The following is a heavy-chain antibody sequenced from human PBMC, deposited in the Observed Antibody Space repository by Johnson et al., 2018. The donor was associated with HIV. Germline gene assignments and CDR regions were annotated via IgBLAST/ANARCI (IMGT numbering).Heavy chain of an antibody. Sequence: QVQLVESGGGVVQPGRSLRLSCAASGFTFSSYAMHWVRRAPGKGLEWVAIISYDGSSKYYADSVKGRFTISRDNSKNTLYLQMNSLRAEDTAVYHCARDSGGYEVGDDAFDIWGQGTMVTVSS. CDR1: GFTFSSYA. CDR2: ISYDGSSK. D-gene: IGHD3-10*01. CDR3: ARDSGGYEVGDDAFDI. V-gene: IGHV3-30-3*01. J-gene: IGHJ3*02.